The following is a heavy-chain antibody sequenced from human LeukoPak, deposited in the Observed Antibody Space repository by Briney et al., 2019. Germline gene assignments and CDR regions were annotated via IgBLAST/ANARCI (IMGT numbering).Heavy chain of an antibody. CDR1: GFTFSSYA. D-gene: IGHD4-17*01. Sequence: PGGSLRLSCAASGFTFSSYAMSWVRQAPGKGLEWVSGISGSGGSTYYTDSVKGRFTISRDNSKNTLYLQMNSLRAEDTAVYYCAKKLRASGDYQLGPLDYWGQGTLVAVSS. V-gene: IGHV3-23*01. J-gene: IGHJ4*02. CDR3: AKKLRASGDYQLGPLDY. CDR2: ISGSGGST.